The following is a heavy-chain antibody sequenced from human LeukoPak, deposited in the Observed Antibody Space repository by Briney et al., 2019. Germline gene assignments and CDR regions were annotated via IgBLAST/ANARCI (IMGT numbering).Heavy chain of an antibody. CDR1: GFTLSSYW. D-gene: IGHD6-19*01. Sequence: GGSLRLSCTDSGFTLSSYWMSWVRQAPGKGLEWVANIKEDGSEKYYVDSVKGRFTISRDNARNSLSLQMNSLRTEDTAVYYCAKSRDSGWFWGQGTLVTVSS. CDR3: AKSRDSGWF. J-gene: IGHJ4*02. V-gene: IGHV3-7*03. CDR2: IKEDGSEK.